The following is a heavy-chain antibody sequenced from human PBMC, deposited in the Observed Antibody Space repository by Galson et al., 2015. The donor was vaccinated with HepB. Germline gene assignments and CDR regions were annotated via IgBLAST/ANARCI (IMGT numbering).Heavy chain of an antibody. CDR3: ARDPYDSSGGNFDY. D-gene: IGHD3-22*01. V-gene: IGHV1-69*13. CDR2: IIPIFGTA. Sequence: SVKASCKASGGTFSSYAINWVRQAPGQGLEWMGGIIPIFGTANYAQKFQGRITITADESTSTAYMELSSLRSEDTAVYYCARDPYDSSGGNFDYWGQGTLVTVSS. J-gene: IGHJ4*02. CDR1: GGTFSSYA.